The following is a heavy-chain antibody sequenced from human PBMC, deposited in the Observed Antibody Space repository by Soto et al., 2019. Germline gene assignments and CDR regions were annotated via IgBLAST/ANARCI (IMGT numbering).Heavy chain of an antibody. V-gene: IGHV3-9*01. CDR2: ISWDSGSI. J-gene: IGHJ4*02. CDR3: AKGGQLLTGGGGY. D-gene: IGHD2-2*01. Sequence: EVQLVESGGGLVQPGRSLRLSCAASGFTFDDYAMHWVRQAPGKGLEWVSGISWDSGSIGYADSVKGRFTISRDNAKNSLYLQRTSLRAEDTALYSCAKGGQLLTGGGGYGGQGTLVTVSS. CDR1: GFTFDDYA.